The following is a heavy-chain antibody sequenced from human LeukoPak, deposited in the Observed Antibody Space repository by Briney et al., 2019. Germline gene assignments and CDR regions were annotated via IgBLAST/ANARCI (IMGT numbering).Heavy chain of an antibody. V-gene: IGHV4-59*01. CDR2: IHYSGGT. CDR1: GGSFSGYY. D-gene: IGHD3-22*01. Sequence: PSETLSLTCAVYGGSFSGYYWSWIRQPPGKGLEWIGYIHYSGGTNHNPSLKSRVTISVDTSKNQFSLKPSSVTAADTAVYYCARVTDSRGYYYSDDAFDIWGQGTMVTVSS. CDR3: ARVTDSRGYYYSDDAFDI. J-gene: IGHJ3*02.